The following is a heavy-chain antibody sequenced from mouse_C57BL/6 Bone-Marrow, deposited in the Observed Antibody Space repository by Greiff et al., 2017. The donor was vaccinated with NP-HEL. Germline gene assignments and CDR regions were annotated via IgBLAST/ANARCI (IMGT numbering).Heavy chain of an antibody. CDR2: IHPNSGST. CDR1: GYTFTSYW. V-gene: IGHV1-64*01. D-gene: IGHD1-1*01. J-gene: IGHJ3*01. Sequence: QVQLQQPGAELVKPGASVKLSCKASGYTFTSYWMHWVKQRPGQGLEWIGMIHPNSGSTNYNEKFKSKATLTVDKSSSTAYMQLSSLTSEDTAGYYCTTLGLDYYGSSYGFAYWGQGTLVTVSA. CDR3: TTLGLDYYGSSYGFAY.